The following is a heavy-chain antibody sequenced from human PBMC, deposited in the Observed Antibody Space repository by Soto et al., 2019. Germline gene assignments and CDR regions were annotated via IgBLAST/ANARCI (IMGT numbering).Heavy chain of an antibody. Sequence: SETLSLTCGVSGYSISSGYYGAWMRQSPGKGLEWIGSINHSENTYYNPSLKSRVTISVDTSKNQFSLKLSSVTAADTAVYYCGRSGDDYGSYIDYWGQGTLVTVSS. J-gene: IGHJ4*02. D-gene: IGHD4-17*01. CDR2: INHSENT. CDR3: GRSGDDYGSYIDY. CDR1: GYSISSGYY. V-gene: IGHV4-38-2*01.